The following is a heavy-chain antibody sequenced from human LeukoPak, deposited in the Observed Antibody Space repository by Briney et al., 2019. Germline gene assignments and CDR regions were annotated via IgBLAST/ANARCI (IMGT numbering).Heavy chain of an antibody. CDR2: ISAYNGNT. J-gene: IGHJ4*02. CDR1: GYTFTSYG. Sequence: ASVKVSCKASGYTFTSYGISWVRQAPGQGLEWMGWISAYNGNTNYAQKLQGRVTMTRDTSTSTVYMELSSLRSEDAAVYYCARDKREGDGYADYWGQGTLVTVSS. CDR3: ARDKREGDGYADY. D-gene: IGHD5-24*01. V-gene: IGHV1-18*01.